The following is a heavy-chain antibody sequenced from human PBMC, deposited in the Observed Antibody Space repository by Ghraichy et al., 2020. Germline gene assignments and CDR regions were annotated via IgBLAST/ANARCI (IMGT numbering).Heavy chain of an antibody. CDR2: IGSTGTT. Sequence: GESLNISCTASGFTFRTYAMCWVRQAAGKGLEWVSTIGSTGTTYYADSVRGRFTISRDNSKNSLYLQMNSLRADDTALYYCARTEYGEPPFGGYWGRGTLVPVSS. CDR1: GFTFRTYA. V-gene: IGHV3-23*01. D-gene: IGHD4-17*01. J-gene: IGHJ4*02. CDR3: ARTEYGEPPFGGY.